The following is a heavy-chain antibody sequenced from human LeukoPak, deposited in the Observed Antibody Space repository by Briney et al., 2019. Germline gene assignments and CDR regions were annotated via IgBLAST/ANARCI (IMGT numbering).Heavy chain of an antibody. CDR2: ISYDGSNK. D-gene: IGHD6-19*01. V-gene: IGHV3-30*18. J-gene: IGHJ4*02. Sequence: GGSLRLSCAASGFTFSSYGMHWVRQAPGKGLEWVAVISYDGSNKYYADSVKGRFTISRDNSKNTLYLQMNSLRAKDTAVYYCAKDSQWLVRYFDYWGQGTLVTVSS. CDR1: GFTFSSYG. CDR3: AKDSQWLVRYFDY.